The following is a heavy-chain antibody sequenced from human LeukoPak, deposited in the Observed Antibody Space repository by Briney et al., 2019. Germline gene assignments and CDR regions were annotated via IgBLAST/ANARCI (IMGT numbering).Heavy chain of an antibody. J-gene: IGHJ4*02. V-gene: IGHV3-21*01. D-gene: IGHD3-3*01. CDR1: GFTFSNYS. CDR3: AKWDSSGFWSGYTYYFDY. CDR2: ISSSSSYI. Sequence: GGSLRLSCAASGFTFSNYSMNWVRQAPGKGLEWVSSISSSSSYIYYADSVKGRFTISRDNAKNSLYLQMNSLRAEDTAVYYCAKWDSSGFWSGYTYYFDYWGQGTLLTVSS.